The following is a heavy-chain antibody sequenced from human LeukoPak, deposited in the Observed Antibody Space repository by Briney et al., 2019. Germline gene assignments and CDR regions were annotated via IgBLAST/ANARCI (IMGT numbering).Heavy chain of an antibody. CDR2: IYYSGST. CDR1: GGSISSYY. D-gene: IGHD5-18*01. CDR3: ARAGIQLCFVAGNNDAFDI. J-gene: IGHJ3*02. Sequence: SETLSLTCTVSGGSISSYYWSWIRQPPGKGLEWIGYIYYSGSTNYNPSLKSRVTISVDTSKNQFSLKLSSVTAADTAVYYCARAGIQLCFVAGNNDAFDIWGQGTMVTVSS. V-gene: IGHV4-59*01.